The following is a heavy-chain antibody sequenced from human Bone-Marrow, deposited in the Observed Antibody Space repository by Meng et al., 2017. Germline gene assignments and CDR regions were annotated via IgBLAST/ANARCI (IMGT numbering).Heavy chain of an antibody. CDR2: MDTKTESL. CDR1: GYTLTSYD. CDR3: TRDGYSDCSRTSCFDY. J-gene: IGHJ4*02. V-gene: IGHV7-4-1*02. D-gene: IGHD2-2*01. Sequence: QGQWGQAGCELRQPGASVKVSCKATGYTLTSYDINGLRQAPGQGLEWMGWMDTKTESLRYAQGFKGRLVFSSETSVSTAYLEISGLKADDTAVYYCTRDGYSDCSRTSCFDYWGQGTLVTVSS.